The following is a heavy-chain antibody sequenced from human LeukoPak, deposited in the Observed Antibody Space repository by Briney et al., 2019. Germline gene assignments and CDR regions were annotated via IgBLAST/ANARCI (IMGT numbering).Heavy chain of an antibody. CDR2: IIPILGIA. CDR3: ARSGRDGYNVH. CDR1: GGTFSSYA. Sequence: ASVKVSCKASGGTFSSYAISWVRQAPGQGPEWMGRIIPILGIANYAQKFQGRVTITADKSTSTAYMELSSLRSEDTAVYYCARSGRDGYNVHWGQGTLVTVSS. V-gene: IGHV1-69*04. J-gene: IGHJ4*02. D-gene: IGHD5-24*01.